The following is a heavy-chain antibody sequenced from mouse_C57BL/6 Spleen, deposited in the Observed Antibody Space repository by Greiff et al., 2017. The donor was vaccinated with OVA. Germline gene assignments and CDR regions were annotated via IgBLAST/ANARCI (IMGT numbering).Heavy chain of an antibody. CDR3: AREGITTVEPGVLYYFDY. V-gene: IGHV1-81*01. CDR1: GYTFTSYG. CDR2: IYPRSGNT. D-gene: IGHD1-1*01. Sequence: QVQLKESGAELARPGASVKLSCKASGYTFTSYGISWVKQRTGQGLEWIGEIYPRSGNTYYNEKFKGKATLTADKSSSTAYMELRSLTSEDSAVYFCAREGITTVEPGVLYYFDYWGQGTTLTVSS. J-gene: IGHJ2*01.